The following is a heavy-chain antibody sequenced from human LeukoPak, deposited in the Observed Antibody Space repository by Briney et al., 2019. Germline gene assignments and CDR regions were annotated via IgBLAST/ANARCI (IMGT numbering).Heavy chain of an antibody. CDR1: GFTFSSYA. Sequence: GGSLRLSCAASGFTFSSYAMSWVRQAPGKGLEWVSAISGSGGSTYYADSVKGRFTISRDNSKNTLYLQMNSLRAEDTAVYYCATVPGYSSGWYIYFDYWGQGTLVTVSS. J-gene: IGHJ4*02. CDR2: ISGSGGST. D-gene: IGHD6-19*01. V-gene: IGHV3-23*01. CDR3: ATVPGYSSGWYIYFDY.